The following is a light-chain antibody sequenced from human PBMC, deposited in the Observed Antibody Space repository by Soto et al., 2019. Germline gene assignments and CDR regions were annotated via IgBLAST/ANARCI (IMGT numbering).Light chain of an antibody. V-gene: IGKV1-5*01. CDR1: QSINRW. CDR2: DAS. Sequence: IRMTQAPSTLSASLGDRVTITFLASQSINRWLAWYQQKPGKAPKLLIYDASSLESGVPSRFSGSGSGTEFTLTISSLQPDDFATYYCQQYNSYPWTFGQGTKVDIK. CDR3: QQYNSYPWT. J-gene: IGKJ1*01.